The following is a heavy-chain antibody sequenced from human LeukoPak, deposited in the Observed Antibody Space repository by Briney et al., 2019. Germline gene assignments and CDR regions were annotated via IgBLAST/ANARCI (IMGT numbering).Heavy chain of an antibody. J-gene: IGHJ4*02. V-gene: IGHV1-69*06. D-gene: IGHD6-13*01. CDR2: IIPIFGTA. Sequence: SVKVSCKASGGTFSSYAISWVRQAPGQGLEWMGGIIPIFGTANYAQKFQGRVTITADKSTTTAYMELSSLRSEDTAVYYCARSSIIAAAGPYYFDYWGQGTLVTVSS. CDR1: GGTFSSYA. CDR3: ARSSIIAAAGPYYFDY.